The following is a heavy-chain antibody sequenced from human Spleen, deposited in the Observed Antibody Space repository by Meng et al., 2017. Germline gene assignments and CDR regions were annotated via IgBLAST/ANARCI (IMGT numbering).Heavy chain of an antibody. J-gene: IGHJ1*01. CDR3: TNDRLNH. CDR2: INTDGSTT. CDR1: GFTFSGHW. Sequence: VQWGEHGGGLVQPGGSLRLSCAASGFTFSGHWMHWVRQAPGKGLVWVSRINTDGSTTTYADSVKGRFSISRDNAKNTLYLQMNSLRAEDTAVYYCTNDRLNHWGQGTLVTVSS. D-gene: IGHD1-1*01. V-gene: IGHV3-74*01.